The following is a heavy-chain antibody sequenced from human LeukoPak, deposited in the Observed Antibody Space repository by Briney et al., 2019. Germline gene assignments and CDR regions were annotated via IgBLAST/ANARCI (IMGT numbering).Heavy chain of an antibody. D-gene: IGHD5-24*01. CDR1: GYTFTGYY. Sequence: ASVKVSCKASGYTFTGYYMHWVRQARGQGLEWMGRINPNSGGTNYAQKFQGRVTMTRDTSISTAYMELSRLRSDDTAVYYCARDPGRRDGYNLGVNWFDPWGQGTLVTVSS. J-gene: IGHJ5*02. CDR3: ARDPGRRDGYNLGVNWFDP. CDR2: INPNSGGT. V-gene: IGHV1-2*06.